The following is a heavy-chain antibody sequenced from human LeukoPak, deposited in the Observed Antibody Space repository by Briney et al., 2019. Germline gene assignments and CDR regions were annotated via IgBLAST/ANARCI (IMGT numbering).Heavy chain of an antibody. Sequence: PSETLSLTCAVYGGSFSGYYWSWIRQPPGKGLEWIGEINHSGSTNYNPSLKSRVTISVDTSKNQFSLKLSSVTAADTAVYYCARAGSGWDYYYYYMDVWGKGTTVTVSS. D-gene: IGHD6-19*01. V-gene: IGHV4-34*01. CDR3: ARAGSGWDYYYYYMDV. CDR2: INHSGST. CDR1: GGSFSGYY. J-gene: IGHJ6*03.